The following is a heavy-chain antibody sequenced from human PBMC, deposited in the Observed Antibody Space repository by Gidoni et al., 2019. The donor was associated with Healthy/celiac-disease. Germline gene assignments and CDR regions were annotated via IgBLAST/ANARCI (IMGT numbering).Heavy chain of an antibody. D-gene: IGHD2-15*01. CDR1: GFPFSSYS. CDR2: ISSSSSTI. V-gene: IGHV3-48*02. CDR3: ARVCHGYPVVYFDY. J-gene: IGHJ4*02. Sequence: EVQLVESGGGLVQPGGSLRLSCAASGFPFSSYSMNWVRQAPGKGLEWVSYISSSSSTIYYADSVKGRFTISRDNAKNSLYLQMNSLRDEDTAVYYCARVCHGYPVVYFDYWGQGTLVTVSS.